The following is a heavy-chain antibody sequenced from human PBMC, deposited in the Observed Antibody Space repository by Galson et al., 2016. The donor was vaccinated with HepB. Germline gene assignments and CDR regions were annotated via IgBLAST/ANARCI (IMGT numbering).Heavy chain of an antibody. Sequence: SLRLSCAASGFTFKDYGMHWVRQAPGKGLEWVAVIWYDGRDKYYADSVRGRFIISRDNSKNTVFLQMNRLRAEDTAVYYCAKDPSQFCSSVSCQRAYLLHWGQGTLVTVTS. CDR3: AKDPSQFCSSVSCQRAYLLH. J-gene: IGHJ1*01. V-gene: IGHV3-33*03. D-gene: IGHD2-2*01. CDR2: IWYDGRDK. CDR1: GFTFKDYG.